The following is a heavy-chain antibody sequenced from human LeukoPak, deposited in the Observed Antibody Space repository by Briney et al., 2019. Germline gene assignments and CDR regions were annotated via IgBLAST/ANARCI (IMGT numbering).Heavy chain of an antibody. V-gene: IGHV4-4*07. CDR2: IYTSGST. Sequence: KASETLSLTCTVSGGSISSYYWSWIRQPAGKGLEWIGRIYTSGSTNYNPSLKSRVTMSVDTSKNQFSLKLSSVTAAVTAVYYCARERRYCSSTSCHMSEDAFDIWGQGTMVTVSS. D-gene: IGHD2-2*02. CDR1: GGSISSYY. CDR3: ARERRYCSSTSCHMSEDAFDI. J-gene: IGHJ3*02.